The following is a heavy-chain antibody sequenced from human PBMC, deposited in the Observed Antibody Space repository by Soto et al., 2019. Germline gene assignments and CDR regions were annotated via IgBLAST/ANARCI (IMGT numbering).Heavy chain of an antibody. Sequence: SVNVSRKASGGSFNSHTISRVRQAPGQGLEWMGRIIPILGIANYAQKFQGRVTITADKSTSTAYMELSSLRSEDTAVYYCARGPAKYCSGGSCYSITYFQHWGQGTLVTVSS. D-gene: IGHD2-15*01. J-gene: IGHJ1*01. CDR3: ARGPAKYCSGGSCYSITYFQH. CDR1: GGSFNSHT. CDR2: IIPILGIA. V-gene: IGHV1-69*02.